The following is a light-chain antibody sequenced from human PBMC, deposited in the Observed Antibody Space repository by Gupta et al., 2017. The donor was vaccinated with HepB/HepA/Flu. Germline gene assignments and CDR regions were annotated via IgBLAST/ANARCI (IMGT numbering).Light chain of an antibody. CDR2: AAS. V-gene: IGKV3-15*01. J-gene: IGKJ2*01. CDR3: QQYNNWPFT. Sequence: TLSVSPGARATLSCSASQSVSSYLAWYQQKPGQAPRLLIYAASTRATGVPRRFSGSRSGTEFTLTISSLQSEDFAVYYCQQYNNWPFTFGQGTKVDI. CDR1: QSVSSY.